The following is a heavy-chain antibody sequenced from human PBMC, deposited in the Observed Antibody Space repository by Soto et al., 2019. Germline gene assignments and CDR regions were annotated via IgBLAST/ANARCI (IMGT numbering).Heavy chain of an antibody. D-gene: IGHD6-19*01. J-gene: IGHJ4*02. CDR3: AKGGNQWLVLVAGYYFDY. CDR1: GFTFSSYA. V-gene: IGHV3-23*01. CDR2: ISGSGGST. Sequence: EVQLLESGGGLVQPGGSLRLSCAASGFTFSSYAMSWVRQAPGKGLEWVSAISGSGGSTYYADSVKGRFTISRDNSKNTLYLQMNSLRAEDTAVYYCAKGGNQWLVLVAGYYFDYWGQGTLVTVSS.